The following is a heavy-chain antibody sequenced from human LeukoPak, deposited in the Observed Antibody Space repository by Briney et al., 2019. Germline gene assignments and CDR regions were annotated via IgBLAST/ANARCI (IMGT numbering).Heavy chain of an antibody. J-gene: IGHJ6*03. V-gene: IGHV4-34*01. CDR3: TRATFRASYYMDV. D-gene: IGHD2/OR15-2a*01. CDR2: INHSGST. CDR1: GGPFSGHY. Sequence: SETLSLTCDVYGGPFSGHYWTWIRQSPGKGLEWIGEINHSGSTNYNPSLKSRVTISIDASKNQVSLKLSSVTAADTAIYYCTRATFRASYYMDVWAQGPRSPSP.